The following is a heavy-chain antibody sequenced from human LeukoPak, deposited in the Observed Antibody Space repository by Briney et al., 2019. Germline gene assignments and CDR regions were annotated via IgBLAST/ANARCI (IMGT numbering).Heavy chain of an antibody. CDR2: IWYDGSNK. Sequence: PGGSLRLSCAASGFTFSSYGMHWVRQAPGKGLEWVAVIWYDGSNKYYADSVKGRFTISRDNSKNTLYLQMNSLRAEDTAVYYCAKDRIVGTNYLGYGMDVWGQGTTVTVSS. D-gene: IGHD1-26*01. CDR1: GFTFSSYG. J-gene: IGHJ6*02. V-gene: IGHV3-33*06. CDR3: AKDRIVGTNYLGYGMDV.